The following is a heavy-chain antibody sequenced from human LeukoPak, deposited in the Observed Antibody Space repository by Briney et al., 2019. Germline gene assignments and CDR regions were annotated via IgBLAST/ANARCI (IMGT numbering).Heavy chain of an antibody. CDR1: GFTFSSYA. CDR3: ARDPYSGSYSPAVYYYYMDV. Sequence: GGSLRLSCAASGFTFSSYAMSWVRQAPGKGLEWVSAISGSGSTTYYADPVKGRFTISRDNAKNSLYLQMDSLRAEDTAVYYCARDPYSGSYSPAVYYYYMDVWGKGTTVTVSS. V-gene: IGHV3-23*01. D-gene: IGHD1-26*01. J-gene: IGHJ6*03. CDR2: ISGSGSTT.